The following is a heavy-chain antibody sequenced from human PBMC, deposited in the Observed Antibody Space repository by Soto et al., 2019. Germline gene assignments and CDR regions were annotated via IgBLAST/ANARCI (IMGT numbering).Heavy chain of an antibody. Sequence: SETLSITCTVSGGSISSYYWSWIRQPPGKGLEWIGYIYYSGSTNYNPSLKSRVTISVDTSKNHFSLKMSSVTAADTAVYYCARLATRYYFDYWGQGTLVTVS. V-gene: IGHV4-59*01. D-gene: IGHD1-1*01. CDR1: GGSISSYY. J-gene: IGHJ4*02. CDR3: ARLATRYYFDY. CDR2: IYYSGST.